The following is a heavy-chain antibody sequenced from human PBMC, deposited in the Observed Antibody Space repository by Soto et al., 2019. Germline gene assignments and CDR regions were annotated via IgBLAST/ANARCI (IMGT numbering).Heavy chain of an antibody. D-gene: IGHD5-18*01. J-gene: IGHJ4*02. Sequence: PSETLSLTWTVSGGSLSSAAYYWSWIRQHPGKGLEWIGYVSHSGSTYYNPSLKSRVIISVDTSKNQFSLSLTSVTAADTAVYYCAREYTYGSNFFDCWGQGALVTVSS. CDR3: AREYTYGSNFFDC. CDR2: VSHSGST. V-gene: IGHV4-31*02. CDR1: GGSLSSAAYY.